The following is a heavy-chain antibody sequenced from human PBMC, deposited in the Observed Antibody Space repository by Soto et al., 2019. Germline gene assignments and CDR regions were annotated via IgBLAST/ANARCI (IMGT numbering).Heavy chain of an antibody. V-gene: IGHV5-51*01. CDR3: AKSRGYSYGFLPPDFDY. CDR2: IYPGDSDT. Sequence: LGDPLRISCKTSGDRFINYWIGWVSPMPGKGLEWMAIIYPGDSDTKYGPSFQGQVTISADESISTAYLQWSSLKASDTGIYYCAKSRGYSYGFLPPDFDYWGQGYLVTVSS. D-gene: IGHD5-18*01. J-gene: IGHJ4*02. CDR1: GDRFINYW.